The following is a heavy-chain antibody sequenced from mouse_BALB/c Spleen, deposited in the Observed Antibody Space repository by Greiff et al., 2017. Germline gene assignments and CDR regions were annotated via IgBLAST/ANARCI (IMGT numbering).Heavy chain of an antibody. CDR2: IWAGGST. D-gene: IGHD3-1*01. CDR1: GFSLTSYG. CDR3: ARDQTPAGHYAMDD. Sequence: VHLVESGPGLVAPSQSLSITCPVSGFSLTSYGVHWVRQPPGKGLEWLGVIWAGGSTNYNSALMSRLSISKDNSKSQVFLQMNSLQTDDTAMYYCARDQTPAGHYAMDDWGQGTSVTVSS. V-gene: IGHV2-9*02. J-gene: IGHJ4*01.